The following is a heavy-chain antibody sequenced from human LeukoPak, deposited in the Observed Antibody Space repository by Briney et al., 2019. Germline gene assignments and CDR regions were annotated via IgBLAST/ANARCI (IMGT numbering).Heavy chain of an antibody. CDR3: ARDLSDSYGMDV. J-gene: IGHJ6*02. D-gene: IGHD6-25*01. CDR2: ISGSGGST. Sequence: PGGSLRLSCAASGFTFSSYAMSWVRQAPGKGLEWVSTISGSGGSTYYADSVKGRFTISRDNAKNSLYLQMNSLRAEDTAVYYCARDLSDSYGMDVWGQGTTVTVSS. CDR1: GFTFSSYA. V-gene: IGHV3-23*01.